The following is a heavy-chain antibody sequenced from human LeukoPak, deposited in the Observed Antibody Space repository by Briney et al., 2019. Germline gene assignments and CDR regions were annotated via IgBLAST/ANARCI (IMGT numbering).Heavy chain of an antibody. V-gene: IGHV3-30*02. D-gene: IGHD3-10*01. CDR2: IRYDGSNK. CDR1: GFTFSSYG. CDR3: AKDKSMVRELDY. Sequence: GGSLRLSCAASGFTFSSYGMHWVRQAPGKGLEWVAFIRYDGSNKYYADSVKGRFTISRDNSKNTLFLQMNSLRAEDTAVYYCAKDKSMVRELDYWGQGNLVTVSS. J-gene: IGHJ4*02.